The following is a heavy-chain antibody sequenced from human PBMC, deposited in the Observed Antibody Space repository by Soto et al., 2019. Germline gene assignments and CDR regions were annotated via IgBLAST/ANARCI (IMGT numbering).Heavy chain of an antibody. CDR2: ISSSSSYI. J-gene: IGHJ4*02. V-gene: IGHV3-21*01. Sequence: PGGSLRLSCAASGFTFSSYSMNWVRQAPGKGLEWVSSISSSSSYIYYADSVKGRFTISRDNAKNSLYLQMNSLRAEDTAVYYCARGGVRVAPINYWGQGTLVTVSS. CDR3: ARGGVRVAPINY. CDR1: GFTFSSYS. D-gene: IGHD2-15*01.